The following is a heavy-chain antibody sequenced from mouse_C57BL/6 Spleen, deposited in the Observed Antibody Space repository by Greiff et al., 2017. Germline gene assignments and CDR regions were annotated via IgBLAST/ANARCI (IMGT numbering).Heavy chain of an antibody. CDR3: TRDGSGYFAY. Sequence: LVESGAELVRPGASVTLSCKASGYTFTDYEMHWVKQTPVHGLEWIGAIDPETGGTAYNQKFKGKAILTADKSSSTAYMELRILTSEDSAVYYCTRDGSGYFAYWGQGTLVTVSA. J-gene: IGHJ3*01. V-gene: IGHV1-15*01. CDR1: GYTFTDYE. D-gene: IGHD3-2*02. CDR2: IDPETGGT.